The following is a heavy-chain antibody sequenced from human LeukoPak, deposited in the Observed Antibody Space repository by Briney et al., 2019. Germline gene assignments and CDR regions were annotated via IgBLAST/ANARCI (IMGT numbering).Heavy chain of an antibody. J-gene: IGHJ4*02. V-gene: IGHV3-9*03. CDR2: ISWNSGSI. D-gene: IGHD3-3*01. CDR1: GFTFDDYA. CDR3: AKGNGDDFWSGPFDY. Sequence: GGSLRLSCAASGFTFDDYAMHWVRQAPGKGLEWVSGISWNSGSIGYADSVKGRFTISRDNAKNSLYLQMNSLRAEDMALYYCAKGNGDDFWSGPFDYWGQGTLVTVSS.